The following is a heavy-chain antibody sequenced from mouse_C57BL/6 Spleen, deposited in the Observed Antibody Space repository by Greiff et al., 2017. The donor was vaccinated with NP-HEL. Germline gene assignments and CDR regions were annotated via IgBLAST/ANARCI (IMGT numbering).Heavy chain of an antibody. CDR1: GYTFTSYW. Sequence: VQLQQPGTEPVKPGASVKLSCKASGYTFTSYWMHWVKQRPGQGLEWIGNINPSNGGTNYNEKFKSKATLTVDKSSSTAYMQLSSLTSEDSAVDYCAREGLYGNYLWFAYWGQGTLVTVSA. D-gene: IGHD2-1*01. CDR3: AREGLYGNYLWFAY. J-gene: IGHJ3*01. CDR2: INPSNGGT. V-gene: IGHV1-53*01.